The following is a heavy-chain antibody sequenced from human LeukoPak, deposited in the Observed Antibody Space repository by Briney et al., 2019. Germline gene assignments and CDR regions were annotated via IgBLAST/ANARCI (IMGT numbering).Heavy chain of an antibody. J-gene: IGHJ4*02. CDR1: GFTVSSNY. D-gene: IGHD6-19*01. V-gene: IGHV3-7*01. Sequence: GGSLRLSCAASGFTVSSNYMSWVRQAPGKGLEWVANINQDGSEKYYVDSVKGRFTISRDNAKNSLYLQMNSLRAEDTAVYYCARDRSSGWDDYWGQGTLVTVSS. CDR3: ARDRSSGWDDY. CDR2: INQDGSEK.